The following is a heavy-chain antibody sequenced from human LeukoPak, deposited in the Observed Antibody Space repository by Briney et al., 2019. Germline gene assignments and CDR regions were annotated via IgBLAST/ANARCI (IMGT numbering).Heavy chain of an antibody. CDR1: GGSISNYY. J-gene: IGHJ6*02. Sequence: SETLSLTCTVSGGSISNYYWSWIRQPPGKGLEWIGYIYYSGSTNYNPSLKSRVTISVDTSKNQFSLKLSSVTAADTAVYYCASSLYDFWSGTYYHYYYGMDVWGQGTTVTVSS. V-gene: IGHV4-59*08. CDR3: ASSLYDFWSGTYYHYYYGMDV. D-gene: IGHD3-3*01. CDR2: IYYSGST.